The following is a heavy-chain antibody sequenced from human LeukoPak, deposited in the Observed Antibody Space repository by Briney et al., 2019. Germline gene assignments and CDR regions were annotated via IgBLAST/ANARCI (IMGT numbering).Heavy chain of an antibody. Sequence: GGSLRLSCAASGFTFSSYWMNWVRQAPGKGLEWVANIKQDGSEKYYVDSVKGRFTISRDNAKNSLYLQMNSLRAEDTAVYYCARVDWLAPNWFDPWGQGTLVTVSS. D-gene: IGHD6-19*01. J-gene: IGHJ5*02. CDR2: IKQDGSEK. CDR1: GFTFSSYW. V-gene: IGHV3-7*01. CDR3: ARVDWLAPNWFDP.